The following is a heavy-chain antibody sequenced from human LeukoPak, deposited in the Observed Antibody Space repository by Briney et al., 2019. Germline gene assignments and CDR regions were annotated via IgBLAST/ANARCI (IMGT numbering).Heavy chain of an antibody. CDR1: GFTFSSYA. J-gene: IGHJ4*02. Sequence: GGSLRLSCAASGFTFSSYAMHWVRQAPGKGLEWVAVISYDGSNKYYADSVKGRFTISRDNSKNTLYLQMNSLRAEDTAVYYCARPYCSSTSCYYGPIDYWGQGTLVTVSS. CDR2: ISYDGSNK. D-gene: IGHD2-2*01. CDR3: ARPYCSSTSCYYGPIDY. V-gene: IGHV3-30*01.